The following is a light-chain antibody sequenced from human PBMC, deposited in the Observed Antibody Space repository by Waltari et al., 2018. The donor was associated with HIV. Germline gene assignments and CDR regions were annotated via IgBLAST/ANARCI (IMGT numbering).Light chain of an antibody. CDR2: GAS. V-gene: IGKV3-15*01. CDR3: QQYNSWPLT. J-gene: IGKJ4*01. Sequence: EVVLTQSPVTLSVSPGQTATLPCRASQTVGISLAWHQQKPGQAPRLLIYGASTRATGIPARFTGSGSGTHFTLTSGSLQSEDFVVYFWQQYNSWPLTFGGGTKVDI. CDR1: QTVGIS.